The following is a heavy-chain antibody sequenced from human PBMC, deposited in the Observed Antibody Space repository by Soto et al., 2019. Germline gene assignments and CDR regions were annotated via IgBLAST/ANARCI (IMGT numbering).Heavy chain of an antibody. V-gene: IGHV4-4*02. CDR1: GGSISSNNW. CDR2: IFHSGST. Sequence: SETLSLTCAVSGGSISSNNWWTWVRQSPGKGLEWIGEIFHSGSTNYNPSLKSRVTISLDKSKDQFSLNLNSVTAADTAVYYCVRIPHYSSTMDVWGQGTTVTVSS. CDR3: VRIPHYSSTMDV. J-gene: IGHJ6*02.